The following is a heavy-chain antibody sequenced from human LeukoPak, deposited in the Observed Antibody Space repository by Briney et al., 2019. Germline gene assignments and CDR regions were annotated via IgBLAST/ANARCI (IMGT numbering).Heavy chain of an antibody. D-gene: IGHD3-10*01. J-gene: IGHJ6*03. V-gene: IGHV5-51*01. CDR2: IYPGDSDT. Sequence: GESLKISCKGSGYSFTSYWIGWVRQMPGKGLEWMGIIYPGDSDTRYSPSFQGQVTISADKSISTAYLQWSSLKASDTAMYYCARLYYGSGSSYYYYMDVWGKGTTVTVSS. CDR3: ARLYYGSGSSYYYYMDV. CDR1: GYSFTSYW.